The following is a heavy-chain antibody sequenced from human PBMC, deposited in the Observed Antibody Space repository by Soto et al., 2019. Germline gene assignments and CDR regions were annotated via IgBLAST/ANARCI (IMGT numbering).Heavy chain of an antibody. CDR1: GYTLTELS. V-gene: IGHV1-24*01. D-gene: IGHD4-17*01. CDR2: FDPEDGET. CDR3: ASYRTTVTTSEFDY. J-gene: IGHJ4*02. Sequence: ASVKVSCKVSGYTLTELSMRWVRQAPGKGLEWMGGFDPEDGETIYAQKFQGRVTMTEDTSTDTAYMELSSLRSEDTAVYYCASYRTTVTTSEFDYWGQGTLVTVSS.